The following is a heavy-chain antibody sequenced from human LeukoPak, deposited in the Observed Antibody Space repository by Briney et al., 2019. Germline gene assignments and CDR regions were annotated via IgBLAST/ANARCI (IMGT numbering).Heavy chain of an antibody. CDR2: IYSSGSS. CDR1: GGSLSSYY. Sequence: SETLSLTCTVSGGSLSSYYWSWIRQPPGKGLEWIGYIYSSGSSNYHPSLKSRVTISVDTSKNQFSLKLSSVTAADTAVYYCARSRGYSYGYGYYYYMDVWGKGTTVTVSS. D-gene: IGHD5-18*01. J-gene: IGHJ6*03. V-gene: IGHV4-59*01. CDR3: ARSRGYSYGYGYYYYMDV.